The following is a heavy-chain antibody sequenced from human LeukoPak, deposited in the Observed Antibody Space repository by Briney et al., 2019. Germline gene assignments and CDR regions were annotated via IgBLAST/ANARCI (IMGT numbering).Heavy chain of an antibody. CDR3: ARAGYNWNLGYFDY. Sequence: GGSLRLSCAASGFTFSDYYMSWIRQAPGKGLEWVSYISSSGSTIYYADSVKGRFTISRDNAKNSLYLQMNRLRAEVTAVYYCARAGYNWNLGYFDYWGQGTLVTVSS. CDR2: ISSSGSTI. CDR1: GFTFSDYY. D-gene: IGHD1-7*01. V-gene: IGHV3-11*04. J-gene: IGHJ4*02.